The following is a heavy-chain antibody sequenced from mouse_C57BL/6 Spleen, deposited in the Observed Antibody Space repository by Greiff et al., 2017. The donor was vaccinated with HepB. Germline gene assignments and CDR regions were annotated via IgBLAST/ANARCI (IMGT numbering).Heavy chain of an antibody. CDR2: IDPEDGET. Sequence: EVQLQQSGAELVKPGASVKLSCTASGFNIKDYYMHWVKQRTEQGLEWIGRIDPEDGETKYAPKFQGNATITADTSSNTAYLQLSSLTSEDTAVYYCARMGLYDPRDYAMDYWGQGTSVTVSS. V-gene: IGHV14-2*01. J-gene: IGHJ4*01. CDR3: ARMGLYDPRDYAMDY. D-gene: IGHD2-4*01. CDR1: GFNIKDYY.